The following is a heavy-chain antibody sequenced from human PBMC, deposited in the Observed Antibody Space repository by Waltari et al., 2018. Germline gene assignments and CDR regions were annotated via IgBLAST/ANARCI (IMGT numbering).Heavy chain of an antibody. J-gene: IGHJ1*01. CDR1: SGSFSGYY. CDR3: VTQGQSTVPKKYFHH. CDR2: VNHRGST. Sequence: QVQLQQWGAGLLKPSETLSLTCAVYSGSFSGYYWSWNRQPPGKGLEWIGEVNHRGSTNYSPSLTSRVTISVDTSKNQFSLKLTSVTAADTAVYYCVTQGQSTVPKKYFHHWGQGTLVIVSS. D-gene: IGHD4-17*01. V-gene: IGHV4-34*01.